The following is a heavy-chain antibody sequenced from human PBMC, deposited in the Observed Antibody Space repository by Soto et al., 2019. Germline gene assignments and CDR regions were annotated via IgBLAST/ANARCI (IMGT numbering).Heavy chain of an antibody. Sequence: HVQLVQSGAEVKKPGASVKVSCKASGYTFTGYYMHWVRQAPGQGLEWMGWINPNSGGTNYAQKFQGWATMTRDTSISTAYMELSRLRSDDTAVYYCARGGRVSSWRNWFDPWGQGTLVTVSS. J-gene: IGHJ5*02. D-gene: IGHD6-13*01. V-gene: IGHV1-2*04. CDR3: ARGGRVSSWRNWFDP. CDR1: GYTFTGYY. CDR2: INPNSGGT.